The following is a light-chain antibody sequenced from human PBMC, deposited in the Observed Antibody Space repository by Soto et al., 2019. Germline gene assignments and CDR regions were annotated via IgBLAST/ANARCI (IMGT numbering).Light chain of an antibody. V-gene: IGKV2D-29*02. CDR3: MQSTQLPPT. J-gene: IGKJ5*01. CDR2: EVS. Sequence: DVVLTQTPLSLSVAPGQPSSISCKSSQSLLHITGETFLFWYLQKPGQSPQLLIYEVSTRVSGVPDRFSGSGSGTDFTLEISRVETDDVGIYYCMQSTQLPPTFGQGTRLEV. CDR1: QSLLHITGETF.